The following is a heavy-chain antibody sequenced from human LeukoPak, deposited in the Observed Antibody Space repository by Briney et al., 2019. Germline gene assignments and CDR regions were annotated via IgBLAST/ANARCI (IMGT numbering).Heavy chain of an antibody. CDR2: TYHSGSI. Sequence: SETLSLTCTVSGGSFTSSSYYWGWVRQPPRKGLEWIASTYHSGSIYYNPSLRSRVTISVDTSNNQFSLKLSSVTAADTAVYYCARPRGTGNSPDRYFDLWGRGTLVTVSS. CDR1: GGSFTSSSYY. D-gene: IGHD2-8*02. CDR3: ARPRGTGNSPDRYFDL. V-gene: IGHV4-39*01. J-gene: IGHJ2*01.